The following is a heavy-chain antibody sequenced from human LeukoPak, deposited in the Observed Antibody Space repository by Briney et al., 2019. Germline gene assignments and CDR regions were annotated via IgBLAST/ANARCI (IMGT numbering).Heavy chain of an antibody. CDR2: INTDGSST. CDR3: ARGRIMDH. Sequence: PGGSLRLSCAASGFAFSSYWMHWVREAPGKGLVCVSRINTDGSSTSYADSVKGRFTISRDNAKNTLYLQMNSLRAEDTAVYYCARGRIMDHWGQGTLVTVSS. D-gene: IGHD3-16*01. J-gene: IGHJ4*02. CDR1: GFAFSSYW. V-gene: IGHV3-74*01.